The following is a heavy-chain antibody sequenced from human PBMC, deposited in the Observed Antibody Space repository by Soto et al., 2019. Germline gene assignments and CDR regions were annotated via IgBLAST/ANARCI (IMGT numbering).Heavy chain of an antibody. Sequence: QVQLQESGPGLVKPSQTLSLTCTVSGGSISSGGYYWSWIRQHPGKGLEWIGYIYYSGSTYYNPSLKSRVTVAVDTSKHQFSLKLSSVTAADTAVYYCAATYYYGSGPHVDVWGQGTTVTVSS. CDR1: GGSISSGGYY. J-gene: IGHJ6*02. V-gene: IGHV4-31*03. CDR3: AATYYYGSGPHVDV. CDR2: IYYSGST. D-gene: IGHD3-10*01.